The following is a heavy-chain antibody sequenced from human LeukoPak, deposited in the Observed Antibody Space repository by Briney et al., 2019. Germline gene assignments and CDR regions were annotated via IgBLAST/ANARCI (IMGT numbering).Heavy chain of an antibody. Sequence: GGSLRLSCAASGFTFSSYSMSWVRQAPGKGLEWVANIKQDGSEKYYVDSVKGRFTISRDNAKNSLYLQMNSLRAEDTAVYYCARTSGRSSWYSYYYYGMDVWGQGTTVTVSS. D-gene: IGHD6-13*01. J-gene: IGHJ6*02. CDR1: GFTFSSYS. CDR3: ARTSGRSSWYSYYYYGMDV. CDR2: IKQDGSEK. V-gene: IGHV3-7*01.